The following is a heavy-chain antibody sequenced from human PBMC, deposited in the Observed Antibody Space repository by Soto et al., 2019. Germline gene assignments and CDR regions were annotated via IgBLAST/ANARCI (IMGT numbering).Heavy chain of an antibody. CDR3: ARQFDYESSGYYYPY. V-gene: IGHV1-69*13. D-gene: IGHD3-22*01. CDR1: GGTFSRYA. CDR2: TIPMFGTA. Sequence: VKVSCKASGGTFSRYAISWVRQAPGQGLEWMGGTIPMFGTANYAQKFQGRVTITAVESTSTAYMELSSLRSEDTAVYYCARQFDYESSGYYYPYWGQGTPVTVSS. J-gene: IGHJ4*02.